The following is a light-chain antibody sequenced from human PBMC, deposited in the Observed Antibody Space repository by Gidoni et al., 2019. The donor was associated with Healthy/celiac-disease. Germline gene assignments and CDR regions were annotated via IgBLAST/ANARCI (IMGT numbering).Light chain of an antibody. CDR2: DVS. V-gene: IGLV2-14*03. CDR3: SSYTSSDIAV. J-gene: IGLJ2*01. Sequence: QSALTQPASVSGSPGQSITISCTGTSSDVGGYNYVSWYQQHPSKAPKLIIYDVSNRPSGISNRFSGSKSGNTASLTISGLQAEDEADYYCSSYTSSDIAVFGGGTKLTVL. CDR1: SSDVGGYNY.